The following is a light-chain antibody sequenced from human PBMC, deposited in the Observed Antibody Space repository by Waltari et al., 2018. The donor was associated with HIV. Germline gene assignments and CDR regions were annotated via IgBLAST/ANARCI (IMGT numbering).Light chain of an antibody. CDR3: VLFMGNGIWV. Sequence: SPGGTVTLTCGLSSGSVSTSYYPSWYQQTPGQAPRTLIYSTNTRSSGVPDRFSGSILGNKAALTITGAQADDESDYYCVLFMGNGIWVFGGGTKLTVL. J-gene: IGLJ3*02. CDR1: SGSVSTSYY. CDR2: STN. V-gene: IGLV8-61*01.